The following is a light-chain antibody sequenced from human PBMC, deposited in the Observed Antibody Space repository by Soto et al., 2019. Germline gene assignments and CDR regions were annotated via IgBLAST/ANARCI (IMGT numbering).Light chain of an antibody. CDR1: GSNIGAGYD. J-gene: IGLJ7*01. Sequence: QSVLTQPPSVSGAPGQRVTITCSGSGSNIGAGYDVHWYQHVPGMPPRLLIFGTTNRPSVVPDRFSGPKSGTSASLAITGVQAEDEADYYCQSYDTRLTAWVFGGGTQLTVL. CDR3: QSYDTRLTAWV. V-gene: IGLV1-40*01. CDR2: GTT.